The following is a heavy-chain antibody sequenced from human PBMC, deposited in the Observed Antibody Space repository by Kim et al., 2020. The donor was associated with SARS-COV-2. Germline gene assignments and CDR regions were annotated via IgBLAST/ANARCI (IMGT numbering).Heavy chain of an antibody. V-gene: IGHV3-7*01. CDR2: IKQDGSEK. J-gene: IGHJ4*02. CDR3: ARGNCSI. D-gene: IGHD2-2*01. Sequence: GGSLRLSCAASGLTFSSYWMTWVRQAPGKGLEWVASIKQDGSEKYYVDSVKGRFTISRDNAKNSLYLQMNSLRVEDTAVYYCARGNCSIWGQGTLVTVPS. CDR1: GLTFSSYW.